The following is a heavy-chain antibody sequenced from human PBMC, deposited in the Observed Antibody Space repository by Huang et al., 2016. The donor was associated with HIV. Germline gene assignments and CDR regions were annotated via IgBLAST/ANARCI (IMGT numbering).Heavy chain of an antibody. V-gene: IGHV1-18*04. D-gene: IGHD3-16*02. CDR1: GYIFTSYA. Sequence: QVQLVQSRTEVKKPGASVKVSCKASGYIFTSYAISWVRQAPGQGLEWMGWISGNNNNTNYAHTFQGRVTWTTDTSTSTAVMELRSLRSDDTAVYYCARFYVWGSYRPDYWGQGTLVTVSS. CDR2: ISGNNNNT. J-gene: IGHJ4*02. CDR3: ARFYVWGSYRPDY.